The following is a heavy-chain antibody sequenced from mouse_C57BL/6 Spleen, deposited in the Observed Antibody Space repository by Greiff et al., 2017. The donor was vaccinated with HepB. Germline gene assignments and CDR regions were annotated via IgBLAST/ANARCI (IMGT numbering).Heavy chain of an antibody. V-gene: IGHV5-4*01. CDR2: ISNGGSYT. J-gene: IGHJ2*01. CDR1: GFTFSSYA. CDR3: AKDEDYFDC. Sequence: EVQLVESGGGLVKPGGSLKLSCAASGFTFSSYAMPWVRQTPEKSLEWVETISNGGSYTYYPDNVKGRYTVSRDKTKNNLYLQMSHLKSEDAAMYYCAKDEDYFDCWGQGTTLTVSS.